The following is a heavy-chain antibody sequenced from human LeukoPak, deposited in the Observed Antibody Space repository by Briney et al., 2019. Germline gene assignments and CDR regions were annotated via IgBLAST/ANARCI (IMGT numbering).Heavy chain of an antibody. V-gene: IGHV3-23*01. CDR2: INDNAGTST. D-gene: IGHD3/OR15-3a*01. J-gene: IGHJ4*02. Sequence: GGSLRLSCAASGFTFSTYGMGWLRQAPGKGLEWVSGINDNAGTSTWYADSVKGRFTISRDNSKNTLYLQMNSLRDEDTATYYCVRDLVWDTGRVDYWGQGTLVTVSS. CDR1: GFTFSTYG. CDR3: VRDLVWDTGRVDY.